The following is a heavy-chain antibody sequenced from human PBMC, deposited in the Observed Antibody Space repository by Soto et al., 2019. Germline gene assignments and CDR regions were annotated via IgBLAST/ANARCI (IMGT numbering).Heavy chain of an antibody. CDR3: ARGRVGASQPWYWFDP. CDR1: GGTFSSYA. D-gene: IGHD1-26*01. Sequence: QVQLVQSGAEVKKSGSSVKVSCKASGGTFSSYAISWVRQAPGQGLEWMGGIIPIFGTANYAQKFQGRVTITADESTSTAYMELSSLRSEDTAVYYCARGRVGASQPWYWFDPWGQGTLVTVSS. CDR2: IIPIFGTA. J-gene: IGHJ5*02. V-gene: IGHV1-69*01.